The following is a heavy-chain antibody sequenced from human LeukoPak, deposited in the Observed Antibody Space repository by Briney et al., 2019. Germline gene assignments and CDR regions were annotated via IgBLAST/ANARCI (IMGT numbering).Heavy chain of an antibody. V-gene: IGHV3-23*01. J-gene: IGHJ4*02. D-gene: IGHD5-12*01. CDR2: ISGSGGST. CDR3: AKDPPNQPIVATPFDY. Sequence: PGGSLRLSCVVSGVKFDEHGMTWVRQAPGKGLEWVSAISGSGGSTYYADSVKGRFTISRDNSKNTLYLQMNSLRAEDTAVYYCAKDPPNQPIVATPFDYWGQGTLVTVSS. CDR1: GVKFDEHG.